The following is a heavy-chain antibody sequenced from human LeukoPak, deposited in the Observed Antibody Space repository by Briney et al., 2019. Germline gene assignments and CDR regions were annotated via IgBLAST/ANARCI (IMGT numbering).Heavy chain of an antibody. CDR2: IYYSGTT. CDR1: GGSISSSDYY. J-gene: IGHJ5*02. CDR3: ARHDSSSCSSSSCNGFDP. Sequence: SETLSLTCTVSGGSISSSDYYWGWIRQPPGKGLERIGSIYYSGTTYYNPSLKSRVTISVDTSKNQFSLKLSSVTAADTAVYYCARHDSSSCSSSSCNGFDPWGQGTLVTVSS. V-gene: IGHV4-39*01. D-gene: IGHD2-2*01.